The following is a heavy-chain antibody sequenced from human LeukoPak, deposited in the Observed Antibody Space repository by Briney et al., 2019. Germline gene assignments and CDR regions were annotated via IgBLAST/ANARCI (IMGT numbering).Heavy chain of an antibody. CDR1: GFTFDDYG. J-gene: IGHJ4*02. D-gene: IGHD6-13*01. CDR2: INWNGGST. V-gene: IGHV3-20*01. CDR3: ARSPSSSWYYFDY. Sequence: PGGSLRLSRAASGFTFDDYGMSWVRQAPGKGLGWVSGINWNGGSTGYADSVKGRFTISRDNAKNSLYLQMNSLRAEDTALYHCARSPSSSWYYFDYWGQGTLVTVSS.